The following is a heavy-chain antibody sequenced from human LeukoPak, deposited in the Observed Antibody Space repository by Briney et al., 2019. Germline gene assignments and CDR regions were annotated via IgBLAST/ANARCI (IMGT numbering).Heavy chain of an antibody. CDR1: GFTFSSNV. CDR3: AREVGAYYFDY. CDR2: ISSGSANT. J-gene: IGHJ4*02. Sequence: GGSLRLSCAASGFTFSSNVMSWVRQAPGKGLEWVSSISSGSANTYYADSVKGRFTISRDNSKNTLYLQMNSLRAEDTAVYYCAREVGAYYFDYWGQGTLVTVSS. D-gene: IGHD1-26*01. V-gene: IGHV3-23*01.